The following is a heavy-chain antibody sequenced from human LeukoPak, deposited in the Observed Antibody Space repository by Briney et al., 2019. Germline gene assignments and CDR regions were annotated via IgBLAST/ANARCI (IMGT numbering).Heavy chain of an antibody. CDR3: AKEGGLGSYYLD. CDR2: VSLDGRTK. J-gene: IGHJ4*02. Sequence: SGGSLRLSCAANNFGIHWVRQAPGKGLEWVAVVSLDGRTKYYADSVKGRFTTSRDNSKNTVYLQMNSLRAEDTAVYYCAKEGGLGSYYLDWGQGTLVTVSS. V-gene: IGHV3-30*18. D-gene: IGHD3-10*01. CDR1: NNFG.